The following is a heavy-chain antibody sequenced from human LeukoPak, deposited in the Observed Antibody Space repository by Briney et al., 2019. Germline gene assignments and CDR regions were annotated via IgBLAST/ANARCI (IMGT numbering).Heavy chain of an antibody. D-gene: IGHD6-19*01. Sequence: SETLSLTCDVSVGSIRGYYWSWIRQSPEKGLEWIGYIYSSGSTNYNPSLKSRVTMSVDTSKNQFSLKLSSVTAADTAVYYCARLTLIAVAGTAKYYYYYYMDVWGKGTTVTVSS. CDR3: ARLTLIAVAGTAKYYYYYYMDV. CDR2: IYSSGST. CDR1: VGSIRGYY. V-gene: IGHV4-59*12. J-gene: IGHJ6*03.